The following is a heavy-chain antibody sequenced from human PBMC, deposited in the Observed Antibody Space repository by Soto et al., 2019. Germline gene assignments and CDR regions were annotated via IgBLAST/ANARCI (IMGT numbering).Heavy chain of an antibody. V-gene: IGHV1-18*01. CDR3: VMVDNYVTPTPQDV. Sequence: QVQLVQSGDEVKKHGASVKVSCKASGYIFVNYGIAWVRQAPGQGLEWMGWISPYTGNTHSASKVQGRLTMTTDTSTSTAYMDLGSLTSDDTAVYYCVMVDNYVTPTPQDVWRQGTTVTVSS. D-gene: IGHD3-16*01. CDR2: ISPYTGNT. J-gene: IGHJ6*02. CDR1: GYIFVNYG.